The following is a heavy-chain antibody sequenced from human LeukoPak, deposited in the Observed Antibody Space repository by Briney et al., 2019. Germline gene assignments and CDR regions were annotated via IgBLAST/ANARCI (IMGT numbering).Heavy chain of an antibody. J-gene: IGHJ6*03. V-gene: IGHV3-7*01. D-gene: IGHD6-25*01. CDR2: INQDGSEK. CDR3: ARFAAGGSYYYYMDV. CDR1: GFTFSSYW. Sequence: GGSLRPSCAASGFTFSSYWMSWVRQAPGKGLEWVANINQDGSEKYYVDSVKGRFTISRDNARNSLYLQMNSLGVDDTAVYYCARFAAGGSYYYYMDVWGKGTTVTVSS.